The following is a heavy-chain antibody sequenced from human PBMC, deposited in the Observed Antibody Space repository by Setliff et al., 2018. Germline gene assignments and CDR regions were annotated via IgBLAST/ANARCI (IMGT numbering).Heavy chain of an antibody. D-gene: IGHD3-3*01. Sequence: GESLKISCAASGFTFSSYSMNWVRQAPGKGLEWVSSISSSSSYIYYADSVKGRFTISRDNAKNSLYLQMNSLRAEDTAVYYCARDKLRFLENWFDPWGQGTLVTVS. V-gene: IGHV3-21*01. J-gene: IGHJ5*01. CDR3: ARDKLRFLENWFDP. CDR2: ISSSSSYI. CDR1: GFTFSSYS.